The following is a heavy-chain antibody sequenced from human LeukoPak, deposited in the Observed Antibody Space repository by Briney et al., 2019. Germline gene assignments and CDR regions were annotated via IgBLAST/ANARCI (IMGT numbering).Heavy chain of an antibody. V-gene: IGHV3-21*01. CDR3: ARAATYYFDSGVYYYLPLDY. Sequence: PGGSLRLSCAASGFTFSSYSMNWVRQAPGKGLEWVSSISSSSSYIYYADSVKGRFTISRDNAKNSLYLQMNSLRAEDTAVYYCARAATYYFDSGVYYYLPLDYWGQGTLVTVSS. J-gene: IGHJ4*02. CDR1: GFTFSSYS. D-gene: IGHD3-22*01. CDR2: ISSSSSYI.